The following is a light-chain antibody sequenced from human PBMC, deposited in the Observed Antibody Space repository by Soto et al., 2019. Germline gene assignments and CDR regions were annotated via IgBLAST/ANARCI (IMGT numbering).Light chain of an antibody. CDR2: GAS. CDR3: QQYGSSPWG. CDR1: QSVSSSY. Sequence: EIVLTQSPGTLSLSPGERATLSCRASQSVSSSYLAWYQQKPGQAPRLLIYGASSRATGIPDRFSGSESGTDFSLTISRLEPEDFAVYYCQQYGSSPWGFGQGTKVEI. V-gene: IGKV3-20*01. J-gene: IGKJ1*01.